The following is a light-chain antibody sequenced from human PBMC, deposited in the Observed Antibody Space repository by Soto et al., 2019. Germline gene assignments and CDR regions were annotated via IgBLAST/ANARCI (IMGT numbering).Light chain of an antibody. CDR3: QQYNNWPPFT. CDR2: DAS. V-gene: IGKV3D-15*01. Sequence: EILLTQSPGTLSLSPGERATLSCRASQRVSSYLAWYQQKPGQAPRLLIYDASNRATGIPARFSGSGSGTEFTLTISSLQSEDFAVYYCQQYNNWPPFTFGQGTRLEIK. CDR1: QRVSSY. J-gene: IGKJ5*01.